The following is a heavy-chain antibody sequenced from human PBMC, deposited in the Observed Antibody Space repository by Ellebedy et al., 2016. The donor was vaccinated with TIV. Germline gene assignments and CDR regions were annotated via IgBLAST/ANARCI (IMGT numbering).Heavy chain of an antibody. Sequence: GESLKISCAASGFPVSDNYMTWVRQAPGKGLEWVSLIYDDGSTYYADSVKGSFTISRDHSKNTLYLLMNRLRTEDTAVYYCARERRFCGNECFLYYYYGMDVWGQGTTVTVSS. D-gene: IGHD2-21*01. CDR1: GFPVSDNY. J-gene: IGHJ6*02. V-gene: IGHV3-66*01. CDR3: ARERRFCGNECFLYYYYGMDV. CDR2: IYDDGST.